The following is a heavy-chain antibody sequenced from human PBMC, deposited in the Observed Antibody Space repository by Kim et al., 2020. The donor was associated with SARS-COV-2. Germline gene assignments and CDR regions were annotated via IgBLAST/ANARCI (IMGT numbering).Heavy chain of an antibody. CDR2: IYYGGST. J-gene: IGHJ6*02. V-gene: IGHV4-59*01. Sequence: SETLSLTCTVSGGSISSYYWSWIRQPPGKGLEWIGYIYYGGSTNYNPSLKSRVTISVDTSKNQFSLKLSSVTAADTAVYYCARCFRIQLWREANYGMDVWGQGTTVTVSS. CDR3: ARCFRIQLWREANYGMDV. CDR1: GGSISSYY. D-gene: IGHD5-18*01.